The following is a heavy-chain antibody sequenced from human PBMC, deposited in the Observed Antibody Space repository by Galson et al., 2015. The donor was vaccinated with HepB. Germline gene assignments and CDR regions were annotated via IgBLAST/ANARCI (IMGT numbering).Heavy chain of an antibody. CDR2: MNPNSGNT. CDR3: ARRITFGGVIVLYYFDY. Sequence: SVKVSCKASGYTFTSYGISWVRQAPGQGLEWMGWMNPNSGNTGYAQKFQGRVTMTRNTSISTAYMELSSLRSEDTAVYYCARRITFGGVIVLYYFDYWGQGTLVTVSS. J-gene: IGHJ4*02. V-gene: IGHV1-8*02. CDR1: GYTFTSYG. D-gene: IGHD3-16*02.